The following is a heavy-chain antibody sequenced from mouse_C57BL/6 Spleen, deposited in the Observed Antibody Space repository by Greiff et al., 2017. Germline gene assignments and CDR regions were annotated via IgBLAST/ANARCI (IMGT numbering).Heavy chain of an antibody. CDR1: GYTFTDYN. D-gene: IGHD1-1*01. CDR3: AREPDYYGSSYAWFAY. V-gene: IGHV1-22*01. Sequence: VQLKESRPELVKPGASVKMSCKASGYTFTDYNMHWVKQSHGKSLEWIGYINPNNGGTSYNQKFKGKATLTVNKSSSTAYMELRSLTSEDSAVYYCAREPDYYGSSYAWFAYWGQGTLVTVSA. CDR2: INPNNGGT. J-gene: IGHJ3*01.